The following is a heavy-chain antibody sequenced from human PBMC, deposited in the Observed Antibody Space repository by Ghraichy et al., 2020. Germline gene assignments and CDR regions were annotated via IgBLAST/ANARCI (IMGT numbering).Heavy chain of an antibody. CDR3: ARQSVSIFGIVSNWFDP. CDR2: QPLGKN. V-gene: IGHV4-34*01. Sequence: SETLPHLHCLWRVLQWLLLELDPPVPRKGAGMDWGDQPLGKNHYSPSLQSRASISPDTSKNQFSLRLNSVTAADTAVYYCARQSVSIFGIVSNWFDPWGQGVAVTVSS. CDR1: RVLQWLL. D-gene: IGHD3-3*01. J-gene: IGHJ5*02.